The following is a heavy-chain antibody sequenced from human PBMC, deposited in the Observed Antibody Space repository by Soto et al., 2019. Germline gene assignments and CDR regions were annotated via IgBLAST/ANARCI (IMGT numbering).Heavy chain of an antibody. J-gene: IGHJ4*02. CDR2: IDENGRST. CDR1: GLNFNSLW. V-gene: IGHV3-74*01. Sequence: EVQVVESGGGLVRPGGSLRLSCTAIGLNFNSLWMYWVRQSPGEGLQWISGIDENGRSTRYADSVKGRFTISRDNAKNTLYLQMNGLRAEDTAVYYCTSYNCPATADYWGQGTVVTVSS. D-gene: IGHD1-26*01. CDR3: TSYNCPATADY.